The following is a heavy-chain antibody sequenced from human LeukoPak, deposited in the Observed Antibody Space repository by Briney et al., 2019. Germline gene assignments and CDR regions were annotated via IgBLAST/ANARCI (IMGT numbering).Heavy chain of an antibody. J-gene: IGHJ5*02. CDR1: GGSISSGNYY. CDR3: ASYGSGSYRFDP. V-gene: IGHV4-31*03. Sequence: SEALSLTCTVSGGSISSGNYYWSWIRQHPGKGLEWIGYIHHSGSTYYNPSLKSRVIISVDTSKNQFSLKLNSVTAADTAVYYCASYGSGSYRFDPWGQGTLVTVSS. D-gene: IGHD3-10*01. CDR2: IHHSGST.